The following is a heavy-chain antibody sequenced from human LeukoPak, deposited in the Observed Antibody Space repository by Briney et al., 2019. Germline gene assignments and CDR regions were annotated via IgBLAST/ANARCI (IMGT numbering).Heavy chain of an antibody. D-gene: IGHD3-16*01. Sequence: GGSLRLSCAASGFTLRNYAMSWVRQAPGKGLEWVANIKQDGSEKYYVDSVKGRFTISRDNAKNSLYLQMNSLRVEDTAVYYCATSLAGGDYWGQGTLVTVSS. CDR3: ATSLAGGDY. CDR1: GFTLRNYA. V-gene: IGHV3-7*01. J-gene: IGHJ4*02. CDR2: IKQDGSEK.